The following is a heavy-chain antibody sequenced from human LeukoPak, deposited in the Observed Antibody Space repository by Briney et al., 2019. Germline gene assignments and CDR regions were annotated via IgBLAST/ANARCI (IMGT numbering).Heavy chain of an antibody. CDR3: AKTPGQQLVLGWFDP. Sequence: PGGSPRLSCAASGFTFSSYAMSWVRQAPGKGLEWVSAISGSGGSTYYADSVKGRFTISRDNSKNTLYLQMNSLRAEDTAVYYCAKTPGQQLVLGWFDPWGQGTLVTVSS. D-gene: IGHD6-13*01. V-gene: IGHV3-23*01. CDR1: GFTFSSYA. J-gene: IGHJ5*02. CDR2: ISGSGGST.